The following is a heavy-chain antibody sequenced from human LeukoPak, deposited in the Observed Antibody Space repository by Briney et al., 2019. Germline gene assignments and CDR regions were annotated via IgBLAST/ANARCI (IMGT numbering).Heavy chain of an antibody. CDR1: GGSISSGAYW. D-gene: IGHD6-13*01. CDR2: IYYSGST. Sequence: TLSLTCTVAGGSISSGAYWWTWIPQDPGKGLEWIVYIYYSGSTYYHPSLRSRVNISVDTSKNQFSLKLSSVTAEDTALYYCARAAAGRGPYYYYAMDVWGQGTTVTVS. V-gene: IGHV4-31*03. CDR3: ARAAAGRGPYYYYAMDV. J-gene: IGHJ6*02.